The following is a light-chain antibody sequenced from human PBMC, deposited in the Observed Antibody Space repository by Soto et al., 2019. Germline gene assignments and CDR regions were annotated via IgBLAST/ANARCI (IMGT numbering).Light chain of an antibody. CDR2: AVT. V-gene: IGLV2-11*01. CDR1: SSDVGSYNY. Sequence: QSALTQPRSVSGSPGQSVTISCTGTSSDVGSYNYVSWYQQHPGKAPKFIIFAVTKRPSGVPDRFSGSKSGNTASLTISGLQGDDEADYYCCSYAGRYTLFGGGTKLTVL. CDR3: CSYAGRYTL. J-gene: IGLJ2*01.